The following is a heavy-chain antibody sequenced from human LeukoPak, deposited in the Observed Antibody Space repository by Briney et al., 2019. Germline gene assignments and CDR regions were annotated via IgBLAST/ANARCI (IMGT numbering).Heavy chain of an antibody. Sequence: GGSLRLSCAVSGFTITTYAMHWVRQAPGEGLEWVSIFSCDGSITYNADSVQGRFTISRDTSQNTVYLQMNSLRADDTAVYYCARSYRHYDDAFDIWGHGKLVTVSS. CDR1: GFTITTYA. V-gene: IGHV3-30*01. J-gene: IGHJ3*02. D-gene: IGHD3-16*02. CDR2: FSCDGSIT. CDR3: ARSYRHYDDAFDI.